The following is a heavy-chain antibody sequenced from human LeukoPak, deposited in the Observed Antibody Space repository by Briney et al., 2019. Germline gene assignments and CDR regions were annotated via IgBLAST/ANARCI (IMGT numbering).Heavy chain of an antibody. V-gene: IGHV1-46*01. CDR3: ARVSAWKLFDY. D-gene: IGHD1-1*01. J-gene: IGHJ4*02. CDR1: GYTFTSYY. Sequence: ASVKVSCKASGYTFTSYYMHWERQAPGQGLEWMGIINPSGGSTSYAQKFQGRVTMTRDTSTSTVYMELSSLRSEDTAVYYCARVSAWKLFDYWGQGTLVTVSS. CDR2: INPSGGST.